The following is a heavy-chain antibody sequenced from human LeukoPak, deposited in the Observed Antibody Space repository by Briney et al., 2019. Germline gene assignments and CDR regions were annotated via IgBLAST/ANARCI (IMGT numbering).Heavy chain of an antibody. CDR1: GFTFSNYW. D-gene: IGHD2-8*02. V-gene: IGHV3-74*01. CDR2: INSDGRSR. CDR3: ARDSDSCTGGSCSFDY. J-gene: IGHJ4*02. Sequence: PGGSLRLSCAASGFTFSNYWMHWVRQAPGKGLVWVSRINSDGRSRSYADSVKGRFTISGDNAKNTLYLQMNSLRAEDTAVYYCARDSDSCTGGSCSFDYWGQGTLVTVSS.